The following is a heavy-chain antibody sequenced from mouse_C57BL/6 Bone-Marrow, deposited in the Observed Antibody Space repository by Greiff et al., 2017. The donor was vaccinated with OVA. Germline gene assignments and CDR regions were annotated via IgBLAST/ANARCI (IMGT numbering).Heavy chain of an antibody. CDR1: GYTFTSYW. J-gene: IGHJ2*01. CDR2: INPGNGGT. V-gene: IGHV1-53*01. CDR3: ARLSYWAY. D-gene: IGHD4-1*01. Sequence: QVQLQQPGTELVKPGASVKLSCKASGYTFTSYWMHWVKQRPVHGLEWIGNINPGNGGTNYNEKFKGKATLTADKSSNTAYMQLSSLTSEDSAVNDCARLSYWAYWGQGTTLTVSS.